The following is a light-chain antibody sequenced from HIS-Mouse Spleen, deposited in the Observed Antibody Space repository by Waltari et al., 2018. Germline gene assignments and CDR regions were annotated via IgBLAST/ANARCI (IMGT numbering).Light chain of an antibody. J-gene: IGLJ1*01. Sequence: VTISCSGSSSNIGSNYVYWYQQLPGTAPKLLIYRNNQRPSGVPDRISGSKSGTSASLAISGLRSEDEADYYCAAWDDSLSGYVFGTGTKVTVL. CDR1: SSNIGSNY. CDR2: RNN. CDR3: AAWDDSLSGYV. V-gene: IGLV1-47*01.